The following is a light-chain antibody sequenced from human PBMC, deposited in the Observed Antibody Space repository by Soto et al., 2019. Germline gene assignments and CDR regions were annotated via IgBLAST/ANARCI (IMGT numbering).Light chain of an antibody. CDR2: ANN. J-gene: IGLJ2*01. V-gene: IGLV1-44*01. CDR1: SSNIGSNT. CDR3: ATWDDSLNGPV. Sequence: QSVLTQPPSAFGTPGQRVTISCSGSSSNIGSNTVNWYQQLPGTAPKLLIYANNQRPSGVPDRFSGSKSGTSASLAISGLQSEDEADYCCATWDDSLNGPVFGGGTKVTVL.